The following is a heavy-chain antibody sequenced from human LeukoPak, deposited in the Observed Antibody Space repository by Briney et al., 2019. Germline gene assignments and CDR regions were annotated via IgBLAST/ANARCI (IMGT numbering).Heavy chain of an antibody. CDR2: INPNSGGT. CDR3: ATDLYYDSSGYWVY. CDR1: GYTFTGYY. V-gene: IGHV1-2*02. D-gene: IGHD3-22*01. Sequence: ASVKVSCKASGYTFTGYYMHWVRQPPGQGLEWMGWINPNSGGTNYAQKFQGRVTMTRDTSISTAYMELSSLRSEDTDIYYCATDLYYDSSGYWVYWGQGTLVTVSS. J-gene: IGHJ4*02.